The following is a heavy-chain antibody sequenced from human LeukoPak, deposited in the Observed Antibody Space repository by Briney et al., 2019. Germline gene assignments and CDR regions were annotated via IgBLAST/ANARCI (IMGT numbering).Heavy chain of an antibody. J-gene: IGHJ4*02. CDR3: ARTRPNILTGYYQHPSLAEFDY. D-gene: IGHD3-9*01. CDR1: GYSFSSSD. V-gene: IGHV1-8*01. CDR2: MNPNNENT. Sequence: ASVTVSCTTSGYSFSSSDINWVRQATGQGLEWMGWMNPNNENTGYAQKFQGRVTMTRDTSISTAYMELSRLRSDDTAVYYCARTRPNILTGYYQHPSLAEFDYWGQGTLVTVSS.